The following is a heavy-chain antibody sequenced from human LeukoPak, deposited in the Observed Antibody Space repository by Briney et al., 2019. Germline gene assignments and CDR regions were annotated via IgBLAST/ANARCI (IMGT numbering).Heavy chain of an antibody. Sequence: GRSLRLSCAASGFTFSSHAIHWVRQAPGKGLEWVAFISYNGVVQSYADSVKGRFTPSRDNSKNTLYLQMNSLSADDTAIYFCARDMRAQYSVDYWRQGTLVPVPS. D-gene: IGHD2-15*01. J-gene: IGHJ4*02. CDR3: ARDMRAQYSVDY. CDR1: GFTFSSHA. V-gene: IGHV3-30-3*01. CDR2: ISYNGVVQ.